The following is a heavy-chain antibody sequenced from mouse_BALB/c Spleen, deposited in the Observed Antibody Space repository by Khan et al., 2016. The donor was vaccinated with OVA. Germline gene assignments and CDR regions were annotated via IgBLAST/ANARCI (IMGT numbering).Heavy chain of an antibody. CDR2: INYSGST. V-gene: IGHV3-8*02. CDR1: GDSITSGY. Sequence: EVQLLETGPSRVKPSQTLSLTCSVTGDSITSGYWNWIRKFPGNKFEYMGYINYSGSTYYNPSLKSRISITRDTSKNQYSLQLNSVTTEDPATYYCARYNGFYYFDYWGQGTTLTVSS. D-gene: IGHD1-2*01. CDR3: ARYNGFYYFDY. J-gene: IGHJ2*01.